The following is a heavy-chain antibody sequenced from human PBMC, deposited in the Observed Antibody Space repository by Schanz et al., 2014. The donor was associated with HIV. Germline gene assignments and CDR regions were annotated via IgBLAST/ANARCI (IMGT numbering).Heavy chain of an antibody. CDR2: ISSTGNTI. J-gene: IGHJ6*02. V-gene: IGHV3-11*01. CDR3: ARDRQPSSYRGLDV. CDR1: GFSFSDYY. D-gene: IGHD6-6*01. Sequence: QVQLVESGGGLVKPGGSLRLSCAASGFSFSDYYMSWIRQAPGKGLEWVSYISSTGNTIYYADSVKGRFTISRDSAKNSLYLQMNSLRVDDTAVYYCARDRQPSSYRGLDVWGQGTTVTVSS.